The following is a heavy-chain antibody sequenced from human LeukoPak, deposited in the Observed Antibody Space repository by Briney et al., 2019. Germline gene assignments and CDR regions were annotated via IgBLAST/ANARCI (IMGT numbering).Heavy chain of an antibody. Sequence: SETLSLTCTVSVVSISSSSYYGGWIRQPPGKGLEWIGIIYYSGNTYYNPSLKSRVTISVDTSKNQFSLNLSSVTATDTAVYYCATRRSGTVTFDPWGQGTLVTVSS. CDR2: IYYSGNT. V-gene: IGHV4-39*01. CDR3: ATRRSGTVTFDP. CDR1: VVSISSSSYY. D-gene: IGHD2-21*02. J-gene: IGHJ5*02.